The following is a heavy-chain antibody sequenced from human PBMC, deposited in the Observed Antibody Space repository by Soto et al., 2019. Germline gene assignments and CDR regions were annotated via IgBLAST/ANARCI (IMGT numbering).Heavy chain of an antibody. D-gene: IGHD5-12*01. CDR1: GFTFSTYW. CDR2: INGDGTRT. V-gene: IGHV3-74*01. CDR3: IRVLTGGYAFSLDDY. J-gene: IGHJ4*02. Sequence: EVQLVESGGGLVQPGGSLRLSCVASGFTFSTYWMHWVRQAPGKGLVWVSRINGDGTRTTYADYVEGRFTISRDNAKNTLYLQRNSLRAEDTAVYFCIRVLTGGYAFSLDDYWGQGTLVTVSS.